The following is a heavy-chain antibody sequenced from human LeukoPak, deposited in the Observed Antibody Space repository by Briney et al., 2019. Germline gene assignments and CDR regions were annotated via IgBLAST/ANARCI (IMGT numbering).Heavy chain of an antibody. CDR3: AREVFGVVITYYFDY. D-gene: IGHD3-3*01. J-gene: IGHJ4*02. CDR2: ISGSGGST. Sequence: GGSLRLSCAASGFTFSSYGMSWVRQAPGKGLEWVSAISGSGGSTYYADSVKGRFTISRDNSKNTLYLQMNSLRAEDTAVYYCAREVFGVVITYYFDYWGQGTLVTVSS. CDR1: GFTFSSYG. V-gene: IGHV3-23*01.